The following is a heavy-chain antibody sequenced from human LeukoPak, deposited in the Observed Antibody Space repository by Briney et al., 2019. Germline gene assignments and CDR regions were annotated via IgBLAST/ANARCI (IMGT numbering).Heavy chain of an antibody. CDR3: TTDFRSSSSTGMDYYYNMDV. D-gene: IGHD6-6*01. J-gene: IGHJ6*02. Sequence: GGSLRLSCAASGFTFSNAWMTWVRQAPGKGLGWVGRIKSKTDGGTTDYAAPVKGRFTISRDDSKNTLYLQMNSLKTEDTAVYYCTTDFRSSSSTGMDYYYNMDVWGQGTTVTVSS. CDR2: IKSKTDGGTT. CDR1: GFTFSNAW. V-gene: IGHV3-15*01.